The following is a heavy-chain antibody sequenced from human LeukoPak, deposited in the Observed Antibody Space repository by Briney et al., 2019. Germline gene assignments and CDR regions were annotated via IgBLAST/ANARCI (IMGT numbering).Heavy chain of an antibody. CDR3: ARDPPAKHSAYYVDY. D-gene: IGHD4-11*01. Sequence: GGSLRLSCAASGFTFSDHYMNWIRQAPGKGLEWISYVSPSGSSIEYAGSVKGRFTISRDNAKNSLYLQMNSLRAEDTAVYYCARDPPAKHSAYYVDYWGQGTLVTVSS. CDR1: GFTFSDHY. CDR2: VSPSGSSI. J-gene: IGHJ4*02. V-gene: IGHV3-11*01.